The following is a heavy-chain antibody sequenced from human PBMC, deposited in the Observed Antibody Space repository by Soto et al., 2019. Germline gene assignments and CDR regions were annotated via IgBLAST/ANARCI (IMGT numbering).Heavy chain of an antibody. V-gene: IGHV3-33*01. D-gene: IGHD3-16*01. CDR3: TTDMTPRYYYGMDV. J-gene: IGHJ6*02. CDR1: GFTFRSHG. Sequence: VGSLRLSCVASGFTFRSHGMHWVRQVPGKGLEWVGVIWYDGSNKYYADSVKGRFTISRDNSKNMLDLQMNSLRADDTAVYYCTTDMTPRYYYGMDVWGQGTTVTVSS. CDR2: IWYDGSNK.